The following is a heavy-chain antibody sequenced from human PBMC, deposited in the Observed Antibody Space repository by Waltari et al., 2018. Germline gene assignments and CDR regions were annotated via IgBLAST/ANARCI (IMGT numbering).Heavy chain of an antibody. V-gene: IGHV4-34*01. D-gene: IGHD5-18*01. Sequence: QVQLQQWGAGLLKPSETLSPICAVYVGSVSVYTWMWIRQSPGKGLEWIGEISHSGGTNYNPSLKSRINISVDMSKNQFSLKLKSVTAADTAVYYCARGRRWLQLSDWGQGTPVTVSS. CDR2: ISHSGGT. J-gene: IGHJ4*02. CDR3: ARGRRWLQLSD. CDR1: VGSVSVYT.